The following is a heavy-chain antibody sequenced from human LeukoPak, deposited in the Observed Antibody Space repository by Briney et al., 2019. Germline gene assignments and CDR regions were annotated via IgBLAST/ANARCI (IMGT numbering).Heavy chain of an antibody. J-gene: IGHJ5*01. CDR2: INYSGTT. D-gene: IGHD3-3*01. CDR1: GASISGSPYY. CDR3: ARLPFSSGRSNWFDS. V-gene: IGHV4-39*01. Sequence: SETLSLTCTVSGASISGSPYYWGWIRQPPGKGLEWIGNINYSGTTYNNPPLKSRVTVSVDTSKNQFSLKLNSVTAADTAMYYCARLPFSSGRSNWFDSWGQGTLVTVSS.